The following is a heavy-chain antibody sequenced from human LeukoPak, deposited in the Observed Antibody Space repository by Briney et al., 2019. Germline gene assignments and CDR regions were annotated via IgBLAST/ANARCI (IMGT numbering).Heavy chain of an antibody. Sequence: GGSLRLSCAASGFTLSSYEMSWVRQAPGKGLEWVSTIYRTGVATYYAYSVKGQFTISRDNSKTTVYLQIHSQRAEDTAIYYCARRSHGGSAPYYEVQLDYWGQGTLVTVSS. J-gene: IGHJ4*02. CDR1: GFTLSSYE. CDR2: IYRTGVAT. V-gene: IGHV3-23*05. CDR3: ARRSHGGSAPYYEVQLDY. D-gene: IGHD2-15*01.